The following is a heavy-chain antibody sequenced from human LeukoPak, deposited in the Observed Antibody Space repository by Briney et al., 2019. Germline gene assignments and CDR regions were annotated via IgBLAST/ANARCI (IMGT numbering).Heavy chain of an antibody. CDR1: GFTVSSNY. CDR2: ISSSSSYI. Sequence: GGSLRLSCAASGFTVSSNYMSWVRQAPGKGLEWVSSISSSSSYIYYADSVKGRFTISRDNAKNSLYLQMNSLRAEDTAVYYCAKFETRGNTDFDYWGQGTLVTVSS. D-gene: IGHD2/OR15-2a*01. J-gene: IGHJ4*02. V-gene: IGHV3-21*01. CDR3: AKFETRGNTDFDY.